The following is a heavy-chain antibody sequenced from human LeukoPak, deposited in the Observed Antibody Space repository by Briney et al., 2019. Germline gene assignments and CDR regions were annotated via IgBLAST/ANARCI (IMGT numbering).Heavy chain of an antibody. V-gene: IGHV3-23*01. J-gene: IGHJ6*03. D-gene: IGHD3-16*01. CDR1: GFTFSSYA. Sequence: GGSLRLSCAASGFTFSSYAMSWVRQAPGKGLEWVSGILDSGYSTYYANSVKGRFTISRDNSNNTLYLQMNSLRAEDTAVYYCAKLGGHPLHNYYVGVWGKGTTVAVS. CDR2: ILDSGYST. CDR3: AKLGGHPLHNYYVGV.